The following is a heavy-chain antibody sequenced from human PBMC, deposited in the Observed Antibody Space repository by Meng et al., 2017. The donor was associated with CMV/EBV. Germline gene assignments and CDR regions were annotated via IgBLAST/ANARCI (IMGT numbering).Heavy chain of an antibody. CDR1: GFTFSSYA. Sequence: GESLKISCAASGFTFSSYAMHWVRQAPGKGLEWVAVISYDGSNKYYADSVKGRFTISRDNSKNTLYLQMNSLRAEDMAVYYCARDSGRPLTYYYDSSGYYTFDYWGQGTLVTVSS. CDR3: ARDSGRPLTYYYDSSGYYTFDY. V-gene: IGHV3-30-3*01. J-gene: IGHJ4*02. D-gene: IGHD3-22*01. CDR2: ISYDGSNK.